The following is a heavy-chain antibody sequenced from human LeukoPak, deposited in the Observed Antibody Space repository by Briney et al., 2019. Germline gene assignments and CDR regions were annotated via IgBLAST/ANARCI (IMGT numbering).Heavy chain of an antibody. V-gene: IGHV1-2*02. D-gene: IGHD3-3*01. Sequence: GASVKVPCKASGYTFTGYYMHWVRQAPGQGLEWMGWINPNSGGTNYAQKFQGRVTMTRDTSISTSYMELSRLRSDDTAVYYCASGGNLITIFGVVIIDWFDPWGKGTLVTVSS. CDR3: ASGGNLITIFGVVIIDWFDP. CDR1: GYTFTGYY. J-gene: IGHJ5*02. CDR2: INPNSGGT.